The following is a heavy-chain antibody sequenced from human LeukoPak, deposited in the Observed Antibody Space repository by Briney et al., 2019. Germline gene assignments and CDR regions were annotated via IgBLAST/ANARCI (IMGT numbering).Heavy chain of an antibody. CDR1: GGSISYYY. CDR3: ARGDPQTTVPEGMDV. D-gene: IGHD4-17*01. Sequence: SETLSLTCTVSGGSISYYYWSWIRQSPGKGLEWIGYIYYSGTTNYNPSLKSRVTISVDTSKNQFSLQLRSVTAADTAVYYCARGDPQTTVPEGMDVWGQGTTVTVSS. CDR2: IYYSGTT. V-gene: IGHV4-59*01. J-gene: IGHJ6*02.